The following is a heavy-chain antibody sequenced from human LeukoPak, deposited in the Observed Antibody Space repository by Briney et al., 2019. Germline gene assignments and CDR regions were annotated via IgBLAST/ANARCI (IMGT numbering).Heavy chain of an antibody. V-gene: IGHV4-59*01. D-gene: IGHD3-22*01. CDR3: ARGPTYYYDSSGYYLIDY. CDR1: GGSFSGSY. Sequence: SETLSLTCAVYGGSFSGSYWSWIRQPPGKGLEWIGYIYYSGSTNYNPSLKSRVTISVDTSKNQFSLKLSSVTAADTAVYYCARGPTYYYDSSGYYLIDYWGQGTLVTVSS. J-gene: IGHJ4*02. CDR2: IYYSGST.